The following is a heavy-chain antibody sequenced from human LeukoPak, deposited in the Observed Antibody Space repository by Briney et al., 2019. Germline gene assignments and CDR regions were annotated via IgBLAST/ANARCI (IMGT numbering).Heavy chain of an antibody. CDR1: GYSFTSYW. Sequence: PGESLKISCKGSGYSFTSYWIGWVRQMPGKGLEGMGIIYPGDSDTRYSPSFQGQVTISANNSISTAYLQWSSLKASDTAIYYCARLGYSSGPLHYYFDSWGQGTLVTVSS. D-gene: IGHD6-19*01. J-gene: IGHJ4*02. CDR2: IYPGDSDT. CDR3: ARLGYSSGPLHYYFDS. V-gene: IGHV5-51*01.